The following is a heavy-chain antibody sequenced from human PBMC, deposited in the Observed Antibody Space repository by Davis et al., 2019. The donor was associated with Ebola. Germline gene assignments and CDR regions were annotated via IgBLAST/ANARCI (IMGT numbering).Heavy chain of an antibody. CDR1: GFTFSSYS. CDR2: ISSSSSYI. Sequence: GESLKISCAASGFTFSSYSMNWVRQAPGKGLEWVSSISSSSSYIYYADSVEGRFTISRDNAKNSLYLQMNSLRAEDTAVYYCARDGDLWRGFDIWGQGTMVTVSS. J-gene: IGHJ3*02. V-gene: IGHV3-21*01. CDR3: ARDGDLWRGFDI. D-gene: IGHD3-3*01.